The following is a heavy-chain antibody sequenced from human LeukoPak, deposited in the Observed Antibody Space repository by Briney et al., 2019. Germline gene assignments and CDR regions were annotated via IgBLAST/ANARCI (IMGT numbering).Heavy chain of an antibody. D-gene: IGHD2-15*01. V-gene: IGHV1-2*02. CDR3: ARVPMVAYFDY. Sequence: ASVKVSCKASGYTFTGYYMHWVRQAPGQGLEWMGWINPNSGGTNYAQKLQGRVTMTPDTSTSTAYTELRSLRSDDTAVYYCARVPMVAYFDYWGQGTLVTVSS. CDR1: GYTFTGYY. CDR2: INPNSGGT. J-gene: IGHJ4*02.